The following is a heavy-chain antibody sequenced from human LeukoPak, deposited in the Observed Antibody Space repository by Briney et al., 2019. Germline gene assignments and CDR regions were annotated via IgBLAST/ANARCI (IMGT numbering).Heavy chain of an antibody. CDR1: GFTFSSYD. J-gene: IGHJ5*02. V-gene: IGHV3-13*01. D-gene: IGHD3-10*01. Sequence: GGSLRLSCAASGFTFSSYDIHWVRQATGKGLEWVSGIGTAGEIYYPGSVKGRFTISRENAKNSLYLQMNSLRSDDTAVYYCARAVTMVRGVNHWFDPWGQGTLVTVSS. CDR3: ARAVTMVRGVNHWFDP. CDR2: IGTAGEI.